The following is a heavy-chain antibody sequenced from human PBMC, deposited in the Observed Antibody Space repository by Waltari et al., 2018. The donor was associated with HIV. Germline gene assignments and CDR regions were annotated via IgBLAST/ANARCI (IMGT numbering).Heavy chain of an antibody. J-gene: IGHJ4*02. CDR1: GGSFSGYR. D-gene: IGHD5-12*01. V-gene: IGHV4-34*01. Sequence: QVQLHQWGAGLLNASATLSLTCAVYGGSFSGYRWTWIRQPPGKGLEWVGEITDGGSTNSNPSLKSRVTLSADTSKRQFSLNLTSVTAADTAIYYCAREEVVRGYRFGNVVPVREHYFQYWGQGTLVTVSS. CDR2: ITDGGST. CDR3: AREEVVRGYRFGNVVPVREHYFQY.